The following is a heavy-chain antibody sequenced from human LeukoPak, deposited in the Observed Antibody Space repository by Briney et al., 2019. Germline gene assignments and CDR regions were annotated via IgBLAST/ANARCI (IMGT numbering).Heavy chain of an antibody. J-gene: IGHJ6*03. D-gene: IGHD6-19*01. CDR3: ASHQVSVAYYFIDV. V-gene: IGHV4-39*01. CDR2: LSYRGSS. CDR1: GGSISRTGNW. Sequence: SETLSLTCTVSGGSISRTGNWWAWIRQPPGKGLEWIASLSYRGSSFYSPSLQSRVAISADTSKNFLSLRLGSLTAADTAVYFYASHQVSVAYYFIDVWGKETTVTVSS.